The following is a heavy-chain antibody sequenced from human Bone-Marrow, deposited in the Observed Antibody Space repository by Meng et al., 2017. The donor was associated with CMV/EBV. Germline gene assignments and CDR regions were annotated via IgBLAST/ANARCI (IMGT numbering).Heavy chain of an antibody. V-gene: IGHV3-48*03. J-gene: IGHJ4*02. CDR3: ASRLGYCSSTSCFDY. D-gene: IGHD2-2*03. Sequence: GESLKISCAASGFTFSGYEMNWVRQAPGKGLEWISYISSSGSTIYYADSAKGRFTISRDNAKNSLYLQMNSLRAEDTAVYYCASRLGYCSSTSCFDYWGQGTLVTVSS. CDR2: ISSSGSTI. CDR1: GFTFSGYE.